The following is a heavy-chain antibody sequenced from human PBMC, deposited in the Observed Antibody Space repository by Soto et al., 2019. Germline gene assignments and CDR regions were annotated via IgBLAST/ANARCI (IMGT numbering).Heavy chain of an antibody. CDR3: AKVNYDFWSGVGPNFDY. Sequence: EVRLVESGGVVVQPGGSLRLSCAASGFSFDDYTIHWVRQRPGKGLEWVSLISWDGGVTSYAASVKGRFTISRDNSKNSLFLQMNSLRTEDTALYYCAKVNYDFWSGVGPNFDYWGQGALVTVSS. CDR1: GFSFDDYT. V-gene: IGHV3-43*01. D-gene: IGHD3-3*01. CDR2: ISWDGGVT. J-gene: IGHJ4*02.